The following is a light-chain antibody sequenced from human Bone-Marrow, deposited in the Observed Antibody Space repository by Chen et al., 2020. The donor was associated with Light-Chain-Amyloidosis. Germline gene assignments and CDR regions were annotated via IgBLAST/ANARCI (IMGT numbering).Light chain of an antibody. CDR2: DDS. V-gene: IGLV3-21*02. Sequence: YVLTQPSSVSVAPGQTATIACGGNNIGSTSGHWYQQTPGQAPLLVVYDDSDLPSGIPERLSGSNSGNTATLTIRRVEGGCEAAYYRRVLDRSSESPVFGGGTKLTVL. J-gene: IGLJ3*02. CDR3: RVLDRSSESPV. CDR1: NIGSTS.